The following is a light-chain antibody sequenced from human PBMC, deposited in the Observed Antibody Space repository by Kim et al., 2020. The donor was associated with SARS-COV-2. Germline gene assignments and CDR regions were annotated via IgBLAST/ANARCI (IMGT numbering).Light chain of an antibody. J-gene: IGLJ1*01. Sequence: RVTTSCTGRSSNIGAGYDVHWYEQLPGTAPKVLIYGNSNRPSGVPDRFSGSKSGTSASLAITGLQAEDEAVYYCQSYDSSLSGYVFGTGTKVTVL. CDR1: SSNIGAGYD. CDR2: GNS. V-gene: IGLV1-40*01. CDR3: QSYDSSLSGYV.